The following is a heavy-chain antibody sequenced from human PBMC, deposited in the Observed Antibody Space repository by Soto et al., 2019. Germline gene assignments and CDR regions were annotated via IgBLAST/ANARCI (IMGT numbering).Heavy chain of an antibody. J-gene: IGHJ4*02. Sequence: PSETLSLTCIVSGDSMSSGAYYWNWIRQHPGKGLEWIGYIYYSGNTYYNPSLKSRIVISVDTSKNQLSLNLGSVTAADTAIYYCASSYSGYLDNWGRGALVTVSS. V-gene: IGHV4-31*03. D-gene: IGHD3-22*01. CDR3: ASSYSGYLDN. CDR2: IYYSGNT. CDR1: GDSMSSGAYY.